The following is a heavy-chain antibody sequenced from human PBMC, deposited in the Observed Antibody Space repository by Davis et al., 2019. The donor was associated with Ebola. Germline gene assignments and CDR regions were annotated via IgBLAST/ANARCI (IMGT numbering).Heavy chain of an antibody. V-gene: IGHV1-69*13. Sequence: SVKVSCKASGDTFSNYGITWVRQAPGQGLEWMGGIIPIFGTANYAQKFQGRVTITADESTSTAYMELSSLRSEDTAVYYCARESGRAFDIWGQGTMVTVSS. CDR2: IIPIFGTA. CDR3: ARESGRAFDI. CDR1: GDTFSNYG. J-gene: IGHJ3*02.